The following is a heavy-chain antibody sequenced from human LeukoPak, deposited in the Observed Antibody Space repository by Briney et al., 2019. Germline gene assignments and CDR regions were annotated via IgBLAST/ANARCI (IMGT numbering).Heavy chain of an antibody. J-gene: IGHJ4*02. D-gene: IGHD2-8*02. Sequence: ASVKVSCKASGGTFSSYAISWVRQAPGQGLEWMGGIIPIFGTANYAQKFQGRVTITADESTTTTYMELRSLRSDDTAVYYCARTPTANIVLVKADFFEVWGQGTLVTVSS. CDR3: ARTPTANIVLVKADFFEV. V-gene: IGHV1-69*13. CDR2: IIPIFGTA. CDR1: GGTFSSYA.